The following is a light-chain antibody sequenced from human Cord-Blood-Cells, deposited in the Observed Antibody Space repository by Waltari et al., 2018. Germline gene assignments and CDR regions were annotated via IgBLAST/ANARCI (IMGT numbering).Light chain of an antibody. CDR1: SSDVGGYNY. Sequence: QSALTQPRSVSGSPGQSVTISCTGTSSDVGGYNYVSWYQQHPGKAPKLMIYDVSKRPSGVPDRFSGSKSGNTASLTISGLQAEDEADYYCSSYAGSYTWVFGGGTKPTVL. CDR3: SSYAGSYTWV. J-gene: IGLJ3*02. V-gene: IGLV2-11*01. CDR2: DVS.